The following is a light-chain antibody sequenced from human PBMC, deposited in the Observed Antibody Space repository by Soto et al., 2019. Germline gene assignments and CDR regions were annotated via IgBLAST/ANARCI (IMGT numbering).Light chain of an antibody. CDR3: FSYTSSTMYV. CDR1: SSDIGGYKY. V-gene: IGLV2-14*03. CDR2: DVI. Sequence: QSVLTQPASVSGSPGQSITICCTGSSSDIGGYKYVSWYQHHPGKAPQLIIFDVINRPSGVSNRFSGSKSGNTASLTIFGLQADDEADYYCFSYTSSTMYVFGTGTKLTVL. J-gene: IGLJ1*01.